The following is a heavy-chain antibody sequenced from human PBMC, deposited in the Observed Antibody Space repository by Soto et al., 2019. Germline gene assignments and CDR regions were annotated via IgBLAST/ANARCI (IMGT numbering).Heavy chain of an antibody. V-gene: IGHV3-7*03. CDR1: GFTFSSYW. CDR3: ARVVQGGRVRGVIRYYYGMDV. CDR2: IKKDGSEK. J-gene: IGHJ6*01. Sequence: EVQLVESGGGLVQPGGSLRLSCAASGFTFSSYWMSWVRQAPGKGLEWVANIKKDGSEKYYVDSVKGRFTISRDNAKNSLYLQMYSLRAEDTAVYYCARVVQGGRVRGVIRYYYGMDVW. D-gene: IGHD3-10*01.